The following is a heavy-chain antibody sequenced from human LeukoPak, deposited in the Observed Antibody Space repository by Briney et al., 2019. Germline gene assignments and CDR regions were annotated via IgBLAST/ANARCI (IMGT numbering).Heavy chain of an antibody. CDR1: GFTFSSYA. J-gene: IGHJ4*02. CDR3: ARYSSSST. V-gene: IGHV3-30-3*01. CDR2: ISYDGSNK. Sequence: PGRSLRLSCAASGFTFSSYAMYWVRQAPGKGLEWVAVISYDGSNKYYADSVKGRFTISRDNSKNTLYLQMNSLRAEDTAVYYCARYSSSSTWGQGTLVTVSS. D-gene: IGHD6-6*01.